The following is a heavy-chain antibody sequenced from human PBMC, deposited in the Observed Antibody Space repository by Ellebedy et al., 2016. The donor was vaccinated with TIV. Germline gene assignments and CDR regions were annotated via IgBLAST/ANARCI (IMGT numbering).Heavy chain of an antibody. J-gene: IGHJ6*02. D-gene: IGHD6-13*01. Sequence: AASVKVSCKASGFTFTSSAVQWVRQARVQPLEWIGWIVVGSGNTNYAQKFQERVTITRDMSTSTAYMELSSLRSEDTAVYYCAADTAAAGGPGLGYYYGMDVWGQGTTVTVSS. V-gene: IGHV1-58*01. CDR1: GFTFTSSA. CDR3: AADTAAAGGPGLGYYYGMDV. CDR2: IVVGSGNT.